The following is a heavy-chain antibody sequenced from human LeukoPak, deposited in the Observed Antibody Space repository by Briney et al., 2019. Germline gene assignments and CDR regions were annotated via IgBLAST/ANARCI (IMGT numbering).Heavy chain of an antibody. CDR2: IYYSGST. Sequence: SETLSLTCTVSGGSISSSSYYWGWIRQPPGKGLEWIGSIYYSGSTYYNPSLKSRVTISVDTSKNQFSLKLSSVTAADTAVYYCARDRGGYSYTILKAVRGFDPWGQGTLVTVSS. D-gene: IGHD5-18*01. V-gene: IGHV4-39*07. CDR1: GGSISSSSYY. J-gene: IGHJ5*02. CDR3: ARDRGGYSYTILKAVRGFDP.